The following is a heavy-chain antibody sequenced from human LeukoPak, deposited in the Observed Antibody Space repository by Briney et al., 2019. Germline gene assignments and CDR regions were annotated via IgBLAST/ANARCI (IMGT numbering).Heavy chain of an antibody. J-gene: IGHJ4*02. V-gene: IGHV3-7*03. Sequence: PGGSLRLSCAASGYTFSPYWMSWVRQTPGKGLEWVASISNGGSATYYVDSVRGRFTISRDDAKNSLLLQMNGLGADDTAVYYCTRENYVPDSWGQGTLVTVSS. CDR3: TRENYVPDS. CDR1: GYTFSPYW. CDR2: ISNGGSAT. D-gene: IGHD3-10*02.